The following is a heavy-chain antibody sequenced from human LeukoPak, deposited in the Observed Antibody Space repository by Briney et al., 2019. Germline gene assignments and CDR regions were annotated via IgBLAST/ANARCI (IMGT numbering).Heavy chain of an antibody. CDR2: MNPNSGNT. J-gene: IGHJ3*02. CDR1: GYTFTSYD. Sequence: ASVKVSCKASGYTFTSYDINWVRQATGQGLEWMGWMNPNSGNTGSAQKFQGRVTMTRDTSINTAYMELSSLRSEDTAVYYCARRPDYGDSIRSPGAFDIWGQGTMVTVSS. D-gene: IGHD4-17*01. CDR3: ARRPDYGDSIRSPGAFDI. V-gene: IGHV1-8*01.